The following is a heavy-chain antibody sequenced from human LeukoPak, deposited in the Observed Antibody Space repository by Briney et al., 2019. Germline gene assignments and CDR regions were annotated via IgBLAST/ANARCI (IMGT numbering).Heavy chain of an antibody. Sequence: TSQTLSLTCTVSGGSISSGSYYWSWIRQPAGKGLEWIGRIYTSGSTNYNPSLKSRVTISVDTSKNQFSLKLSSVTAADTAVYYCARGSGYDSSGYYPYWGQGTLVTVSS. V-gene: IGHV4-61*02. J-gene: IGHJ4*02. D-gene: IGHD3-22*01. CDR1: GGSISSGSYY. CDR2: IYTSGST. CDR3: ARGSGYDSSGYYPY.